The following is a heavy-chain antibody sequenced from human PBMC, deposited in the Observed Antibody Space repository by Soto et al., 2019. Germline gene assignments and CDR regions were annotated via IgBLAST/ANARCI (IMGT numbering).Heavy chain of an antibody. V-gene: IGHV4-34*01. Sequence: SETLSLTCAVYGGSFSGYYWSWIRQPPGKGLEWIGEINHSGSTNYNPSLKSRVTMSVDTSKNQFSLKLSSVTAADTAVYYCARGSGIVVVIPYYYYGMDVWGQGTTVTVSS. CDR2: INHSGST. CDR1: GGSFSGYY. D-gene: IGHD3-22*01. CDR3: ARGSGIVVVIPYYYYGMDV. J-gene: IGHJ6*02.